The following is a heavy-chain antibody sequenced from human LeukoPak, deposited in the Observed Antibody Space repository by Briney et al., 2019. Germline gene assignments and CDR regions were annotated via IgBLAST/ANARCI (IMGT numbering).Heavy chain of an antibody. J-gene: IGHJ4*02. CDR3: AKFAQDGYNLDY. V-gene: IGHV3-23*01. Sequence: GGSLRLSCAASGFTFTSYAMTWVRQAPGKGLEWVSAISGNGVGTYYADSVKGRFTISRDNSENTLYLQMNTLRADDTAVYYCAKFAQDGYNLDYWGQGTLVTVSS. CDR2: ISGNGVGT. CDR1: GFTFTSYA. D-gene: IGHD5-24*01.